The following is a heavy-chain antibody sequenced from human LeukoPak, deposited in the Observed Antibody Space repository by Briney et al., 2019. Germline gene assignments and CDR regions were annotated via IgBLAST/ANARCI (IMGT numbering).Heavy chain of an antibody. Sequence: ASVKVSCKASGYTFTSYGISWVRQAPGQGLEWMGRISAYNGNTNYAQKLQGRVTMTTDTSTSTAYMELRSLRSDDTAVYYCARAPVLMVYAPIDYWGQGTLVTVSS. CDR3: ARAPVLMVYAPIDY. J-gene: IGHJ4*02. CDR2: ISAYNGNT. D-gene: IGHD2-8*01. CDR1: GYTFTSYG. V-gene: IGHV1-18*01.